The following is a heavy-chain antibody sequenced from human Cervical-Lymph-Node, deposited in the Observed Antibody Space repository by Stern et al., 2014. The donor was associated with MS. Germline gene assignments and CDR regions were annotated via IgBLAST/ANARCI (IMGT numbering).Heavy chain of an antibody. CDR3: VSQLAASAYNPGPGGFDY. J-gene: IGHJ4*02. CDR1: RLTFSSNA. CDR2: LSQGGNYK. Sequence: QVQLVQSGGGVVQPGRSLRLSCAFSRLTFSSNAMHWVRQAPGKGPEWVAILSQGGNYKFYADSVRGRFTVSADISQNAMSLQMNSLSVEDTALYYCVSQLAASAYNPGPGGFDYWGQGTLVTVSS. D-gene: IGHD1-1*01. V-gene: IGHV3-30*04.